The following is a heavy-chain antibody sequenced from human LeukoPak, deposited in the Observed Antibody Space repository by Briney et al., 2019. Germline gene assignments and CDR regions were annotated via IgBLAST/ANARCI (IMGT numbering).Heavy chain of an antibody. D-gene: IGHD3-16*01. Sequence: GGSLRLSCAASGLTFSNAWMSWVRQAPGKGLEWVGRIKTKPDGGTTDYAAPVKGRFTISRDDSKNTLYLQMNSLKIEDTAAYYCTTDGGYDYYYSYMDVWGKGTTVTVSS. CDR2: IKTKPDGGTT. J-gene: IGHJ6*03. CDR3: TTDGGYDYYYSYMDV. V-gene: IGHV3-15*01. CDR1: GLTFSNAW.